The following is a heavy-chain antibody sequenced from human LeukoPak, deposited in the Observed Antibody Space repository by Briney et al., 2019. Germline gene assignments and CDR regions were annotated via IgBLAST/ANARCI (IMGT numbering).Heavy chain of an antibody. Sequence: ASVKVSCKASGYTFTSYYMHWVRQAPGQGLEWMGIINPSGGSTSYAQKFQGRVTMTRDTSTSTVYMELSSLRSEDTAEYYCARDNGLRGTFDYWGQGTLVTVSS. V-gene: IGHV1-46*01. J-gene: IGHJ4*02. CDR1: GYTFTSYY. D-gene: IGHD2-15*01. CDR3: ARDNGLRGTFDY. CDR2: INPSGGST.